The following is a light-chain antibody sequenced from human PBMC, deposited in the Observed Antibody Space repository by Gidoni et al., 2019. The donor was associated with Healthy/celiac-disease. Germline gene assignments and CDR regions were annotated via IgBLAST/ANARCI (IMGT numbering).Light chain of an antibody. Sequence: EIVLTQSPGTLSLSPGERATLSGRASQSVSSSYLVWYQQKPGQAPRLLIYGASSRATGIPDRFSGSGFGTDFTLTSSRLEPEDFAVYYCQQYGSSPLLTFGGGTKVEIK. CDR1: QSVSSSY. V-gene: IGKV3-20*01. J-gene: IGKJ4*01. CDR2: GAS. CDR3: QQYGSSPLLT.